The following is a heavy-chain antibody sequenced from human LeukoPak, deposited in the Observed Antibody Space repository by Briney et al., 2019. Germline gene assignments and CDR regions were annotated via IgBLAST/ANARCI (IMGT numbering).Heavy chain of an antibody. D-gene: IGHD3-10*01. V-gene: IGHV3-21*01. J-gene: IGHJ3*02. CDR3: ARDRGGGSGTQGYDDI. CDR1: GFTFSGYT. CDR2: ISSSSTYM. Sequence: GGSLRLSCAASGFTFSGYTMNWVRQAPGKGLEWVSSISSSSTYMFYADSVKGRFTISRDNAKNSLYLQMNSLRAEDTAVYYCARDRGGGSGTQGYDDIWGQGTMVTVSS.